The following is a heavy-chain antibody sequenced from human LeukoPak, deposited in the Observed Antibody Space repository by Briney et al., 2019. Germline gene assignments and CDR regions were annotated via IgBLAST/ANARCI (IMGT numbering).Heavy chain of an antibody. CDR1: GFTFSSYA. V-gene: IGHV3-30-3*01. CDR3: ARGRPLWFGEADRDRAFDI. J-gene: IGHJ3*02. CDR2: ISYDGSNK. Sequence: PGRSLRLSCAASGFTFSSYAMHWVRQAPGKGLEWVAVISYDGSNKYYADSVKGRFTISRDNSKNTLYLQMNSLRAEDTAVYYCARGRPLWFGEADRDRAFDIWGQGTMVTVSS. D-gene: IGHD3-10*01.